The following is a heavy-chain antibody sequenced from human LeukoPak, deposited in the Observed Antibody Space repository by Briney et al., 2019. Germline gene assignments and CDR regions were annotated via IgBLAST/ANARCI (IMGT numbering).Heavy chain of an antibody. CDR2: INPSGGST. CDR3: AKDGGVWFGESNDY. D-gene: IGHD3-10*01. J-gene: IGHJ4*02. Sequence: ASVKVSCEASGYTFTSYYMHWVRQAPGQGLEWMGIINPSGGSTSYAQKFQGRVTMTRDMSTSTVYMELSSLRSEDTAVYYCAKDGGVWFGESNDYWGQGTLVTVSS. V-gene: IGHV1-46*01. CDR1: GYTFTSYY.